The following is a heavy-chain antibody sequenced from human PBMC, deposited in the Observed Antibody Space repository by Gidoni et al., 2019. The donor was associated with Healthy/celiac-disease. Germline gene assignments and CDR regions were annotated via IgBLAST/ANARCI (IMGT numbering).Heavy chain of an antibody. CDR1: GFTFSSCG. Sequence: GFTFSSCGMHWVRPAPGKGLVWVAVIWSDGSNKYYADSGKGRFTISTNNSKTMLYLHMNSLIPEDTAVYYCARDSMAATSYFDYWGQGTLVTVSS. D-gene: IGHD6-19*01. J-gene: IGHJ4*02. V-gene: IGHV3-33*01. CDR2: IWSDGSNK. CDR3: ARDSMAATSYFDY.